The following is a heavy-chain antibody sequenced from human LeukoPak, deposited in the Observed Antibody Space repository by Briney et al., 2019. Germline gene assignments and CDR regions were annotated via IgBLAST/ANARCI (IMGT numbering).Heavy chain of an antibody. V-gene: IGHV1-8*01. J-gene: IGHJ5*02. D-gene: IGHD6-13*01. CDR3: ARGLIAAAASARFDP. CDR1: GYTFTSYD. CDR2: MNPNSGNT. Sequence: ASVKVSCKASGYTFTSYDINWVRQATGQGLEWMGWMNPNSGNTGYAQKFQGRVTMTRSTSISTAYMELSSLRSEDTAVYYCARGLIAAAASARFDPWGRGTLVTVSS.